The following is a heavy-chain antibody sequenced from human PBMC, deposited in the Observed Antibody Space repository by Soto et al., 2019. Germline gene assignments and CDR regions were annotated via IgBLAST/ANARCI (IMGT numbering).Heavy chain of an antibody. CDR2: VSANGQGI. V-gene: IGHV3-23*01. D-gene: IGHD6-19*01. J-gene: IGHJ6*02. Sequence: GGSLRLSCAASGFTFSSSAISWVRQAPGKGLEWVSAVSANGQGIYYADSVRGRFTISRDNSKNTVSLQMSSLRPEDTAVYYCVKRIAVYGMDVWGQGTTVTVSS. CDR3: VKRIAVYGMDV. CDR1: GFTFSSSA.